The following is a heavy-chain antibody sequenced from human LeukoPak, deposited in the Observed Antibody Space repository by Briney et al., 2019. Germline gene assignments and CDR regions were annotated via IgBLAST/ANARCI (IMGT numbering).Heavy chain of an antibody. J-gene: IGHJ4*02. V-gene: IGHV3-23*01. CDR1: GFTFSSYV. Sequence: GGSLTLSCAASGFTFSSYVLSWLRQAPGKGLEWVSAISEHGGTTFYADSVKGRFTITRDNSKNTLYGQMDSLRGEDTAVYYWAKDYGPKQLVFLDSWGQGTLVTVSS. CDR2: ISEHGGTT. D-gene: IGHD6-13*01. CDR3: AKDYGPKQLVFLDS.